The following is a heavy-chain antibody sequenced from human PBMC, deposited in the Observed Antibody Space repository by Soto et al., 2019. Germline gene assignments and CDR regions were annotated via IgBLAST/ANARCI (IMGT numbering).Heavy chain of an antibody. J-gene: IGHJ6*02. D-gene: IGHD5-12*01. CDR3: ARDWVPGYSGYGEAYYYGMDV. Sequence: PSETLSLTCTVSGGSISSSSYYWGWIRQPPGKGLEWIGYIYYSGSTYYNPSLKSRVTISVDMSKNQFSLKVTSVTAADTAVYYCARDWVPGYSGYGEAYYYGMDVWGQGTTVTVSS. V-gene: IGHV4-39*07. CDR2: IYYSGST. CDR1: GGSISSSSYY.